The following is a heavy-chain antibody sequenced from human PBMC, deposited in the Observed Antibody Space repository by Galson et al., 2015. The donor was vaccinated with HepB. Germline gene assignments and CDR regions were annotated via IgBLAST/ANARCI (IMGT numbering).Heavy chain of an antibody. Sequence: SLRLSCAASGFTFSSYGMHWVRQAPGKGLEWVAVIWYDGGNKYYADSVKGRFTISRDNSKNTLYLQMNSLRAEDTAVYYCARLAGSSGYVSYYFDYWGQGTLVTVSS. CDR1: GFTFSSYG. CDR2: IWYDGGNK. V-gene: IGHV3-33*01. CDR3: ARLAGSSGYVSYYFDY. D-gene: IGHD3-22*01. J-gene: IGHJ4*02.